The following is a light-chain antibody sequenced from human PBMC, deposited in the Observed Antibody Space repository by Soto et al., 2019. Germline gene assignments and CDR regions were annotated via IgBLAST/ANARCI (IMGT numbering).Light chain of an antibody. Sequence: QSALTQPASVSGSPGQSINISCTGTSSDVGGYNYVSWYQQHPGKAPKLMIYEVSNRPSGVSNRFSGSKSGNTASLTISGLQAEDEADYSCSSYTSSSTYVFGTGTKLTVL. J-gene: IGLJ1*01. CDR2: EVS. CDR3: SSYTSSSTYV. CDR1: SSDVGGYNY. V-gene: IGLV2-14*01.